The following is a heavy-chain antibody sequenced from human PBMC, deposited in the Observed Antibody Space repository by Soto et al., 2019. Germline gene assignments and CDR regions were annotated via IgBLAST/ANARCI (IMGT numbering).Heavy chain of an antibody. J-gene: IGHJ6*02. D-gene: IGHD3-10*01. CDR2: ISGTGGGT. CDR3: AKDREWCGEFPYYYYGMNV. V-gene: IGHV3-23*01. Sequence: EVQLLESGGGLVQPGGSLRLSCTVSGFTFSSYAMTWVRQAPGKGLEWVSAISGTGGGTYYADSVKGRFTISRDNSKNTLYLQLDSLRVEDTALYYCAKDREWCGEFPYYYYGMNVWGQGTTVTVSS. CDR1: GFTFSSYA.